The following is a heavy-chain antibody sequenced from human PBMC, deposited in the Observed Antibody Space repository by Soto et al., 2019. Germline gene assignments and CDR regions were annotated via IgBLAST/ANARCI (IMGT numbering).Heavy chain of an antibody. CDR2: ISVYNGDT. CDR3: AKNGQPPYYYYGMDV. CDR1: GYTFSRYG. V-gene: IGHV1-18*01. D-gene: IGHD2-8*01. Sequence: QGQLVQSGPEVKKPGASVKVSCKASGYTFSRYGISWVRQAPGQGLEWMGWISVYNGDTKYAQKVQGRVTMTIDTSTYTAYMELRSLTSDDTAIYYCAKNGQPPYYYYGMDVWGQGPTVTVSS. J-gene: IGHJ6*02.